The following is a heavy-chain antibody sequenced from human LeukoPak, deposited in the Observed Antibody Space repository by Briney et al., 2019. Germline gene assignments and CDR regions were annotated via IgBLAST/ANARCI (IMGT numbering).Heavy chain of an antibody. CDR2: ISYDGSNK. D-gene: IGHD5-12*01. Sequence: PGGSLRLSCAASGFTFSSYAMHWVRQAPGKGLEWVAVISYDGSNKYYADSVKGRFTISRDNSKNTLYLQMNSLRAEGTAVYYCARDTLRDSGYWFDYWGQGTLVTVSS. CDR3: ARDTLRDSGYWFDY. CDR1: GFTFSSYA. V-gene: IGHV3-30-3*01. J-gene: IGHJ4*02.